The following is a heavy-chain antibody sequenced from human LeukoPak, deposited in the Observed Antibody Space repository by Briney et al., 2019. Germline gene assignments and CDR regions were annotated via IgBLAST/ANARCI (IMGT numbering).Heavy chain of an antibody. V-gene: IGHV3-23*01. CDR1: GFTFSSHR. Sequence: GGTLRLSCAASGFTFSSHRMRRVPPAPGKGLEGVSDISGSGGSTYYADSVKGRFTISRYNSKNTLYLQMNSLRAEDTGAYYCAKPKPGSSKPLYYYYMDVWGKGTTVTISS. D-gene: IGHD3-10*01. CDR3: AKPKPGSSKPLYYYYMDV. CDR2: ISGSGGST. J-gene: IGHJ6*03.